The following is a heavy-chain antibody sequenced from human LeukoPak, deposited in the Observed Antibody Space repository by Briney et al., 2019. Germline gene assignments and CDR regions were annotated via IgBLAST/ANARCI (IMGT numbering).Heavy chain of an antibody. CDR1: GFTFSSYA. Sequence: GGSLRLSCAASGFTFSSYAMSWVRQAPGKGLEWVSYISSSGSTIYYADSVKGRFTISRDNAKNSLYLQMNSLRAEDTAVYYCAKEQNSGIGAAGTLLWGQGTLVTVSS. CDR3: AKEQNSGIGAAGTLL. V-gene: IGHV3-48*04. CDR2: ISSSGSTI. J-gene: IGHJ4*02. D-gene: IGHD6-13*01.